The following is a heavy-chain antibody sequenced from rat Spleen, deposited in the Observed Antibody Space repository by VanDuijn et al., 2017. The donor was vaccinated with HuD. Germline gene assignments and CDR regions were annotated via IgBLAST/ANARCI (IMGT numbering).Heavy chain of an antibody. D-gene: IGHD1-10*01. J-gene: IGHJ4*01. CDR3: TRDRFITTGYVMDA. Sequence: QVQLKESGPGLVQPSETLSLTCTVSGFSLTSYSVSWVRQPSGKGPEWMGRMWYDGDTAYNSALKSRLSISRDTSKSQVFLKMNSLQTDDTGTYYCTRDRFITTGYVMDAWGQGASVTVSS. CDR2: MWYDGDT. CDR1: GFSLTSYS. V-gene: IGHV2-63*01.